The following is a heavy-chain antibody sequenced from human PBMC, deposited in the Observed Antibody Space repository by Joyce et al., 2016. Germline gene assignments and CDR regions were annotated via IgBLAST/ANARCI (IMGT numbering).Heavy chain of an antibody. Sequence: QVQLQQSGPGLVKPSQTLSLTCAISGDSVSSYSVAWNWIRQSPSRGLEWLGRTFYRSKWIYDYATSLESLISINPDTAKNQFSLQLHSVTPEDTAVYYCARNLEERVGADFDYWGQGILVTVSS. V-gene: IGHV6-1*01. CDR2: TFYRSKWIY. CDR3: ARNLEERVGADFDY. CDR1: GDSVSSYSVA. J-gene: IGHJ4*02. D-gene: IGHD1-1*01.